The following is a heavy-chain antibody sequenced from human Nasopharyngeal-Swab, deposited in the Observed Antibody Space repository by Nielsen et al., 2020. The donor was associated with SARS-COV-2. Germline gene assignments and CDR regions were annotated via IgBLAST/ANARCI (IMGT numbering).Heavy chain of an antibody. Sequence: GGSLRLSCAASGFTFSSYWMHWVRQAPGKGLVWVSRINSDGSSTSYADSVKGRFTISRDNAKNTLYLQMNSLRAEDAAVYYCARVPWQWLVHFDYWGQGTLVTVSS. J-gene: IGHJ4*02. D-gene: IGHD6-19*01. CDR3: ARVPWQWLVHFDY. CDR2: INSDGSST. V-gene: IGHV3-74*01. CDR1: GFTFSSYW.